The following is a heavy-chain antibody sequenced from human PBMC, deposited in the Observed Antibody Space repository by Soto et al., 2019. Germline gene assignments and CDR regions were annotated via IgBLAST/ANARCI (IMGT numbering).Heavy chain of an antibody. V-gene: IGHV1-18*01. CDR3: ARDGGYYYGSGSYYSNAPH. D-gene: IGHD3-10*01. Sequence: ASVKVSCKASGYTFTSYGISWVRQAPGQGLEWMGWISAYNGNTNYAQKLQGRVTMTTDTSTSTAYMELRSLRSDDTAVYYCARDGGYYYGSGSYYSNAPHWGQGTLVTVSS. CDR1: GYTFTSYG. CDR2: ISAYNGNT. J-gene: IGHJ4*02.